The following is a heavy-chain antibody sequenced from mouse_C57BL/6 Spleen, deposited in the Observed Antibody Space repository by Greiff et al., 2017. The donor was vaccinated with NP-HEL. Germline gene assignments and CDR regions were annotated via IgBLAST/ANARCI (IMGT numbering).Heavy chain of an antibody. J-gene: IGHJ2*01. CDR1: GYAFSSYW. CDR3: ARRGYDYSFDY. D-gene: IGHD2-4*01. CDR2: IYPGDGDT. Sequence: QVQLKESGAELVKPGASVKISCKASGYAFSSYWMNWVKQRPGKGLEWIGQIYPGDGDTNYNGKFKGKATLTADKSSSTAYMQLSSLTSEDSAVYFCARRGYDYSFDYWGQGTTLTVSS. V-gene: IGHV1-80*01.